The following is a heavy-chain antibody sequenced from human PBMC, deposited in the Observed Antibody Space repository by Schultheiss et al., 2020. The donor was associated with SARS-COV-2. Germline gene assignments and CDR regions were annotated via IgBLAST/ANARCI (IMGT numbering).Heavy chain of an antibody. J-gene: IGHJ4*02. V-gene: IGHV4-30-4*01. Sequence: SETLSLTCTVSTGSISTGDYYWSWIRQPPGKGLEWIGRIYTSGSTNYNPSLKSRVTMSVDTSKNQFSLKLSSVTAADTAVYYCTTVIPYSDDYWGQGTLVTVSS. D-gene: IGHD6-13*01. CDR3: TTVIPYSDDY. CDR2: IYTSGST. CDR1: TGSISTGDYY.